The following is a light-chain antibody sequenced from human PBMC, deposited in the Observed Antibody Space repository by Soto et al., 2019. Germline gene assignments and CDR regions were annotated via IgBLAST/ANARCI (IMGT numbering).Light chain of an antibody. Sequence: SVLTQPPSVSGAPGQRVTISCTGSSSNIGAGYDVHWYQQLPGTAPKLLIYGNSNRPSVVPDRFSGSKSGTSASLAITGLQAEDEADYYCQSYDISLSGYVFGTGTKLTVL. CDR1: SSNIGAGYD. J-gene: IGLJ1*01. V-gene: IGLV1-40*01. CDR3: QSYDISLSGYV. CDR2: GNS.